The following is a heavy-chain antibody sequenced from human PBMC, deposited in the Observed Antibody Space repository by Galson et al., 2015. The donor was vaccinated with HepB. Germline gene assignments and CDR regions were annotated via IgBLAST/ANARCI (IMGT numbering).Heavy chain of an antibody. CDR1: GYTFTSYG. CDR2: ISAYNGNT. V-gene: IGHV1-18*04. Sequence: SVKVSCKASGYTFTSYGISWVRQAPGQGLEWMGWISAYNGNTNYAQKLQGRVTMTTDTSTSTAYMELRSLRSDDTAVYYCARGTVLWFGELLTPRYGMDVWGQGTTVTVSS. D-gene: IGHD3-10*01. J-gene: IGHJ6*02. CDR3: ARGTVLWFGELLTPRYGMDV.